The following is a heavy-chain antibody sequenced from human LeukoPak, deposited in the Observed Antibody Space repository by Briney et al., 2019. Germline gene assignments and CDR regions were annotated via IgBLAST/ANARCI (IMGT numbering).Heavy chain of an antibody. J-gene: IGHJ4*02. CDR1: GGSISSGDYY. D-gene: IGHD2-21*02. CDR3: VRDRVTALDS. CDR2: IYKTETT. V-gene: IGHV4-30-4*01. Sequence: SETLSLTCTVSGGSISSGDYYWPWIRQPPGKGLEWIGYIYKTETTYSNPSLKSRVTISLDTTKNQFSLKLSSVTAADTAVYYCVRDRVTALDSWGQGILVTVSS.